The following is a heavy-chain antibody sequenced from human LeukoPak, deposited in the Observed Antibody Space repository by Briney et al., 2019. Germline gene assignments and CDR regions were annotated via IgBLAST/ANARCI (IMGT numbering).Heavy chain of an antibody. Sequence: GRSLRLSCAASGFTFSNYGMHWVRQAPGKGLESVAVISYDGSNKYYADSVKGRFTISRDNSKNTLYLQMNSLRAEDTAVYYCARHPRADIVATNLFDIWGQGTMVTVSS. CDR1: GFTFSNYG. J-gene: IGHJ3*02. V-gene: IGHV3-30*03. CDR2: ISYDGSNK. D-gene: IGHD5-12*01. CDR3: ARHPRADIVATNLFDI.